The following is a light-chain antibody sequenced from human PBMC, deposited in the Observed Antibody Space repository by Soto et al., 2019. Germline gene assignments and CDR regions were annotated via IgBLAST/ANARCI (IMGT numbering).Light chain of an antibody. CDR3: QQSYSTSWT. J-gene: IGKJ1*01. V-gene: IGKV1-39*01. CDR2: AAS. CDR1: QGFDNY. Sequence: DIQMTQSPSSLSASVGDRVTITCRASQGFDNYLNWYQQKPGKAPKLLIYAASSLQSGVPSRFSGSGSGTDFTLTISSLQPEDFATYYCQQSYSTSWTFGQGTKVDIK.